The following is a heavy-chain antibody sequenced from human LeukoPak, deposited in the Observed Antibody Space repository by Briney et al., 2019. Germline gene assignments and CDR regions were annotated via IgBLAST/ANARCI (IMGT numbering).Heavy chain of an antibody. CDR1: GFTFSSYG. V-gene: IGHV3-33*01. CDR3: ARERRAPYSSGWYGPNDAFDI. D-gene: IGHD6-19*01. CDR2: IWYDGSNK. J-gene: IGHJ3*02. Sequence: QSGGSLRLSCAASGFTFSSYGMHWVRQAPGKGLEWVAVIWYDGSNKYYAGSVKGRFTISRDNSKNTLYLQMNSLRAEDTAVYYCARERRAPYSSGWYGPNDAFDIWGQGTMVTVSS.